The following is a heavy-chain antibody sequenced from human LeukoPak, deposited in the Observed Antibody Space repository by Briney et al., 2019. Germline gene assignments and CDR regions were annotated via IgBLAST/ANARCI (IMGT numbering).Heavy chain of an antibody. CDR3: ARDRVPAASSHWFDP. V-gene: IGHV3-21*01. CDR1: GFTFSSYS. D-gene: IGHD2-2*01. J-gene: IGHJ5*02. Sequence: GGSLRLSCAASGFTFSSYSMNWVRQAPGKGLEWVSSISSSSSYIYYADSVKGRFTISRDNAKNSLYLQMNSLRAEDTAVYYCARDRVPAASSHWFDPWGQGTLVTVSS. CDR2: ISSSSSYI.